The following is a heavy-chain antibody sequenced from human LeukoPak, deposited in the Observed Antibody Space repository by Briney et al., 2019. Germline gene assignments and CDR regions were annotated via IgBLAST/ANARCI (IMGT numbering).Heavy chain of an antibody. D-gene: IGHD3-10*01. V-gene: IGHV4-30-2*01. CDR3: ARAPQALWFGELLPYYFDY. CDR2: IYHSGST. Sequence: SQTLSLTCAVSGGSISSGGYSWSWIRQPPGKGLEWIGYIYHSGSTYYNPSLKSRVTISVDRSKNQFSLELSSVTAADTAVYYCARAPQALWFGELLPYYFDYWGQGTLVTVSS. J-gene: IGHJ4*02. CDR1: GGSISSGGYS.